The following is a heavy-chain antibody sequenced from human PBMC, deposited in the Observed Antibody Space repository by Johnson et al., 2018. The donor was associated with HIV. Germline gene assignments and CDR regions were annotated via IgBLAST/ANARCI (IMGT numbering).Heavy chain of an antibody. CDR2: IWYDGSNK. J-gene: IGHJ3*02. Sequence: QVQLVESGGGVVQPGRSLRLSCAAFGITFSRYGMHWVRQAPGMGLEWVIVIWYDGSNKYYVDSVKGRFTISRDNAKNSLYLQMNSLRAEDTAVYYCARVMGLGGYSLALDIWGQGTMVTVSS. CDR1: GITFSRYG. D-gene: IGHD3-22*01. V-gene: IGHV3-33*08. CDR3: ARVMGLGGYSLALDI.